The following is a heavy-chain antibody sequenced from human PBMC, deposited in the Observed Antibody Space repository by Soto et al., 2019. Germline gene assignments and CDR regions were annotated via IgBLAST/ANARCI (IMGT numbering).Heavy chain of an antibody. J-gene: IGHJ3*02. V-gene: IGHV1-18*04. D-gene: IGHD4-17*01. CDR1: GYTFTSYG. CDR3: SVYGAKKTDAFDI. CDR2: ISAYNGNT. Sequence: GASVKVSCKASGYTFTSYGISWVRQAPGQGLEWMGWISAYNGNTNYAQKLQGRVTMTTDTSTSTAYMELRSLSSDDTAVYYCSVYGAKKTDAFDIWGQGTMVTVSS.